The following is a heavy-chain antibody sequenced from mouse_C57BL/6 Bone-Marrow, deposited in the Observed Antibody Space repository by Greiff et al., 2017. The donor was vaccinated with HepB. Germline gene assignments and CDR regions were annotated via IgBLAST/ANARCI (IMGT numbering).Heavy chain of an antibody. J-gene: IGHJ4*01. Sequence: VQLQQSGPELVKPGASVKMSCKASGYTFTDYNMHWVKQSHGKSLEWIGYINPNNGGTSYNQKFKGKATLTVNKSSSTAYMELRSLTSEDSAVYYCARGSTMVTTRTRLYAMDYWGQGTSVTVSS. D-gene: IGHD2-2*01. V-gene: IGHV1-22*01. CDR2: INPNNGGT. CDR3: ARGSTMVTTRTRLYAMDY. CDR1: GYTFTDYN.